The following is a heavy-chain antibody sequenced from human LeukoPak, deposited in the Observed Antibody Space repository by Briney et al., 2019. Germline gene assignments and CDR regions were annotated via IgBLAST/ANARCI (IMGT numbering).Heavy chain of an antibody. J-gene: IGHJ4*02. V-gene: IGHV5-51*01. CDR1: GYNFTNYW. CDR3: ARHNNYDAAGGSYFDS. Sequence: GEALEISFQASGYNFTNYWIAWVRPMPGKGLEWMGIIYPGDSHTRYSPSFQGQVTMSADKSISTAYLQWGSLKASDTAMYYCARHNNYDAAGGSYFDSWGQGGLVTVSS. CDR2: IYPGDSHT. D-gene: IGHD5-12*01.